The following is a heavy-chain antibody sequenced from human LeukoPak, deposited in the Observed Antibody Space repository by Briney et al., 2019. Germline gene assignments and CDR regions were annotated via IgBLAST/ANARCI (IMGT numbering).Heavy chain of an antibody. D-gene: IGHD1-26*01. V-gene: IGHV3-74*01. J-gene: IGHJ4*02. CDR2: IRGDGSIT. CDR1: GFTFSGYW. Sequence: GGSLRLSCAASGFTFSGYWMHWVRQAPGKGLVWVSRIRGDGSITTYADSVRGRLTISRDNTKNTLYLQMNSLRDEDTAVYYCARVRGATLSYHYFDYWGQGALVTVSS. CDR3: ARVRGATLSYHYFDY.